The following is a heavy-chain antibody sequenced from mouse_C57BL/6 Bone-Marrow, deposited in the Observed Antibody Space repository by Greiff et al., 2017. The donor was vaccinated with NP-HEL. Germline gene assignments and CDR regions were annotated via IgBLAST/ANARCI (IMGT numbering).Heavy chain of an antibody. CDR3: TTGGSSPYAMDY. CDR2: IDPDNGDT. Sequence: VQLQQSGAELVRPGASVKLSCTASGFNIKDDYMHWVKQRPEQGLEWIGWIDPDNGDTEYASKFQGKATIPADTSSNTAYLQLSSLTSEGTAVYYCTTGGSSPYAMDYWGQGTSVTVSS. J-gene: IGHJ4*01. V-gene: IGHV14-4*01. D-gene: IGHD1-1*01. CDR1: GFNIKDDY.